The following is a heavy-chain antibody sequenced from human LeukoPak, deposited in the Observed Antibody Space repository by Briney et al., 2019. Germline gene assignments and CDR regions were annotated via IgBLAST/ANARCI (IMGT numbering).Heavy chain of an antibody. CDR3: ARADSGYLIDPFDI. CDR1: GFSFTTHA. J-gene: IGHJ3*02. D-gene: IGHD5-12*01. Sequence: PGGSLRLSCVASGFSFTTHAMGWVRQAPGKGLEWVSHISGSGGSTYYADSVKGRFTISRDNSKNTLYLQMNSLRAEDTAVYYCARADSGYLIDPFDIWGQGTMVTVSS. CDR2: ISGSGGST. V-gene: IGHV3-23*01.